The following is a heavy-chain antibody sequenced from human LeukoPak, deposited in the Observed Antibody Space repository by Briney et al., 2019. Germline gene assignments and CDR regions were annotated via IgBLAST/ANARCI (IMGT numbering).Heavy chain of an antibody. Sequence: GSLRLSCAASGFTFSTYAMTWVRQAPGKGLEWVSTISSGADYTYYADSVKGRFTISRDNSKSTLYLQMNSLRAEDTAVYYCAREPNNVVTPAGFDYWGQGTLVTVSS. V-gene: IGHV3-23*01. J-gene: IGHJ4*02. CDR3: AREPNNVVTPAGFDY. D-gene: IGHD2-2*01. CDR2: ISSGADYT. CDR1: GFTFSTYA.